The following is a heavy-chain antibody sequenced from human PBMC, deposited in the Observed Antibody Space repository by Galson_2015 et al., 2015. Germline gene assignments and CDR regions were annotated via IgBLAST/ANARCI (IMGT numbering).Heavy chain of an antibody. J-gene: IGHJ4*02. D-gene: IGHD4-23*01. V-gene: IGHV3-33*01. CDR2: IWYDGSNK. CDR3: ARDPTTVATYYFDY. Sequence: SLRLSCAASGFTFSSYGMHWVRQAPGKGLEWVAVIWYDGSNKYYADSVKGRFTISRDNSKNTLYLQMNSLRAEDTAVYYCARDPTTVATYYFDYWGQGTLVTVSS. CDR1: GFTFSSYG.